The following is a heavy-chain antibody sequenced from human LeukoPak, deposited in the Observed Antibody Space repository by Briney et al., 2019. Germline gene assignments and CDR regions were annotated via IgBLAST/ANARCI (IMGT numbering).Heavy chain of an antibody. CDR2: IYYRGDT. V-gene: IGHV4-59*07. CDR3: L. CDR1: GGSISRFY. J-gene: IGHJ2*01. Sequence: SDTLSLTCTVSGGSISRFYWSWIRQPPGKGLELIGYIYYRGDTQYHPSLTNRVTISVDTSKNQFSLRLTSVTDADTAVYFDLWGRGTLVTVSS.